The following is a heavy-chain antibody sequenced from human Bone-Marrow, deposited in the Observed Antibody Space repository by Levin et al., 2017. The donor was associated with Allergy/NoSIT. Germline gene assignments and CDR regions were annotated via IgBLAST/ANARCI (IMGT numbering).Heavy chain of an antibody. CDR1: GGSIRSSDYD. D-gene: IGHD1-26*01. V-gene: IGHV4-31*03. CDR2: ISYSGST. CDR3: ARELEGGSHRAGFDP. J-gene: IGHJ5*02. Sequence: SETLSLTCTVSGGSIRSSDYDWNWIRQHPGKGLEWIGYISYSGSTYYNPSLRSRVTISEDTSKNQFSLNLGSVTAADTAVYYCARELEGGSHRAGFDPWGQGTLVTVAS.